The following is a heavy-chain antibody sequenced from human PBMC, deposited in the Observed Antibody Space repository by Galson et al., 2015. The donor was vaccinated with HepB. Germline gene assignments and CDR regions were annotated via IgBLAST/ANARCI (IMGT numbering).Heavy chain of an antibody. CDR2: IIPILGIA. D-gene: IGHD3-22*01. J-gene: IGHJ5*02. CDR1: GGTFSSYT. Sequence: SVKVSCKASGGTFSSYTISRVRQAPGQGLEWMGRIIPILGIANYAQKFQGRVAITADKSTSTAYMELSSLRSEDTAVYYCARGGYYYDSSGYYGGNWFDPWGQGTLVTVSS. CDR3: ARGGYYYDSSGYYGGNWFDP. V-gene: IGHV1-69*02.